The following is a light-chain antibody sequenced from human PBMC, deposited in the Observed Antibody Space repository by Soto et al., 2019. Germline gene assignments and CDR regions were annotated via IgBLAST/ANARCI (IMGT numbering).Light chain of an antibody. Sequence: DIQMTQSPSTLSASVEDRVTITCRDSQSISSWLAWYQQKLGRAPRLLIYDASSLESGVPSRFSGSGYGTEFTLTISSLQPDDFATYYCQQYNTYSSLTFGGGTKVEIK. CDR2: DAS. CDR1: QSISSW. V-gene: IGKV1-5*01. CDR3: QQYNTYSSLT. J-gene: IGKJ4*01.